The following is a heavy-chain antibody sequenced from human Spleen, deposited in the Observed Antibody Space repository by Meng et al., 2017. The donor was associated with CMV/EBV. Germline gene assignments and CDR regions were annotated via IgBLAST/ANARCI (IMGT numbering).Heavy chain of an antibody. J-gene: IGHJ3*02. D-gene: IGHD3-10*01. CDR1: GFTFSSYS. Sequence: GGSLRLSCAASGFTFSSYSMNWVRQAPGKGLEWVSCISSSCSTISSSGSTIYYADSVKGRFTISRDNAKNSLYLQMNSLRAEDTAVYYCAREGYITRTAFDIWDLGTMVTVSS. CDR2: ISSSCSTISSSGSTI. V-gene: IGHV3-48*04. CDR3: AREGYITRTAFDI.